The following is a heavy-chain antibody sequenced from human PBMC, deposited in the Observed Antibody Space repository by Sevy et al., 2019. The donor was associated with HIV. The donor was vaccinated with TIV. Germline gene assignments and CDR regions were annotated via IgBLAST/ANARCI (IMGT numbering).Heavy chain of an antibody. CDR1: GFTFSNAW. V-gene: IGHV3-15*01. CDR3: TTDSKKRGLSVLLDY. Sequence: GGSLRLSCAASGFTFSNAWMSWVRQAPGKGLEWVGRIKSKTDGGTTDYAAPVKGRFTISRDDSKNTLYLQMNRLKTEDTAIYYCTTDSKKRGLSVLLDYWGQGTLVTVSS. J-gene: IGHJ4*02. CDR2: IKSKTDGGTT. D-gene: IGHD3-10*01.